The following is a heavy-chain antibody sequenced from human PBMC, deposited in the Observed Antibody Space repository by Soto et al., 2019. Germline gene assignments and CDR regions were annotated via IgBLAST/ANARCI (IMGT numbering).Heavy chain of an antibody. Sequence: GGSLRLSCAASGFTFSSYAMHWVRQAPGKGLEWVAVISYDGSNKYYADSVKGRFTISRDNSKNTLYLQMNSLRAEDTAVYYCARSGERWLQLRGGFDYWGQGTLVTVS. J-gene: IGHJ4*02. V-gene: IGHV3-30*04. CDR3: ARSGERWLQLRGGFDY. CDR2: ISYDGSNK. D-gene: IGHD5-12*01. CDR1: GFTFSSYA.